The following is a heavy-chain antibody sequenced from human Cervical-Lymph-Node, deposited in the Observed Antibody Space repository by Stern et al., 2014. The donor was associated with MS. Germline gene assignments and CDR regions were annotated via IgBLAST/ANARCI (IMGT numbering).Heavy chain of an antibody. CDR3: ARGLQGVSVT. D-gene: IGHD3-10*01. V-gene: IGHV4-30-2*01. CDR2: ISRTGTT. CDR1: GASISDGFYS. Sequence: QLVESGSGLVKPSQTLSLACAVSGASISDGFYSWTWIRQPPGKGLEWIGYISRTGTTYYSPSLKSRLTMSVDRSKNQFSLKLTSVTAADTAVYYCARGLQGVSVTWGQGTLVTVSS. J-gene: IGHJ5*02.